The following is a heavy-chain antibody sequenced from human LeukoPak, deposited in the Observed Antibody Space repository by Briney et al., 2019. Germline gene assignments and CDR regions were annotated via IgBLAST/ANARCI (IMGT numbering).Heavy chain of an antibody. CDR1: GFTFSSYW. Sequence: PGGSLRLSCVVSGFTFSSYWMSWVRQAPGKGLEWVANINKDGSEKYYLDSVKGRFTISRDNAMDSLYLQMNSLRAEDTAVYYCARRYCSGGSCYSVDYWGQGTLVTVSS. CDR3: ARRYCSGGSCYSVDY. CDR2: INKDGSEK. J-gene: IGHJ4*02. V-gene: IGHV3-7*01. D-gene: IGHD2-15*01.